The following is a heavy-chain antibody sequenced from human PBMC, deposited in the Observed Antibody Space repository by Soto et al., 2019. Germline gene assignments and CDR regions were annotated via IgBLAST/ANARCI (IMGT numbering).Heavy chain of an antibody. J-gene: IGHJ5*02. CDR3: ARDKSWHDLVWWFDL. D-gene: IGHD1-1*01. Sequence: ASVKVSCNAIAYSFTSHPMHWVRQAPGQGLEWMGTIYPGGVNIGYAQKFKGRVTMTKDTSTSTVYMELNSLTSEDTAVYYCARDKSWHDLVWWFDLWGQGTLVTVSS. CDR1: AYSFTSHP. CDR2: IYPGGVNI. V-gene: IGHV1-46*03.